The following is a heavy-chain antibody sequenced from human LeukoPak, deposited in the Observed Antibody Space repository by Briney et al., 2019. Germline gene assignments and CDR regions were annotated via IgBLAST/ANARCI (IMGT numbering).Heavy chain of an antibody. CDR2: IYYSGSS. V-gene: IGHV4-59*02. CDR3: ARAGAWFADFHK. D-gene: IGHD3-10*01. J-gene: IGHJ4*02. CDR1: GGSVSSYY. Sequence: SETLSLTCTVSGGSVSSYYWTWIRQAPGRGLEWIGYIYYSGSSNYNPSLRSRVTISVDTSKNQLSLKVNSVSAADTAVYYCARAGAWFADFHKWGRGTLVTVSS.